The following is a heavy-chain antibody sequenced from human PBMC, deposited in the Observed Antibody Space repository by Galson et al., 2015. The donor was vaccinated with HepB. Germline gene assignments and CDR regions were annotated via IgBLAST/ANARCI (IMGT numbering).Heavy chain of an antibody. J-gene: IGHJ4*02. CDR3: ARGGQIEWLVDGHDF. CDR2: MSYDGGNE. Sequence: SLRLSCAASGFTFRTYAMHWVRQTPGKGLEWVSVMSYDGGNEYYVAAVKGRFRISRDNSKNILYLQMNNLRPEDTGVYYCARGGQIEWLVDGHDFWGRGTLVTVSS. V-gene: IGHV3-30*03. CDR1: GFTFRTYA. D-gene: IGHD6-19*01.